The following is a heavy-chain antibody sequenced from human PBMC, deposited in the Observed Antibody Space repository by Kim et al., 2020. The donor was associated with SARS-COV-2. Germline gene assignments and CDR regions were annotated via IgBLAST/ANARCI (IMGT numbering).Heavy chain of an antibody. CDR1: GFTFSSYS. D-gene: IGHD1-26*01. CDR2: ISSSSSTI. CDR3: ARGGGIYYGRVEWFDP. Sequence: GGSLRLSCAASGFTFSSYSMNWVRQAPGKGLEWVSYISSSSSTIYYADSVKGRFTISRDNAKNSLYLQMNSLRDEDTAVYYCARGGGIYYGRVEWFDPWGQGTLVTVSS. J-gene: IGHJ5*02. V-gene: IGHV3-48*02.